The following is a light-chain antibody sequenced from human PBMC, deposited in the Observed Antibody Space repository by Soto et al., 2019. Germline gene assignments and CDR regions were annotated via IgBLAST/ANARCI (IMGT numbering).Light chain of an antibody. CDR3: QEYNDWRQIT. Sequence: IVMTQSPATLSVSPGERATLSCRASQSISTKLARYQQKPGQAPRLLIYGASTRATGIPVRFSGSGSGTELTLTITSLQFVDFAVYYCQEYNDWRQITFGGGTKVEIK. CDR2: GAS. CDR1: QSISTK. J-gene: IGKJ4*01. V-gene: IGKV3-15*01.